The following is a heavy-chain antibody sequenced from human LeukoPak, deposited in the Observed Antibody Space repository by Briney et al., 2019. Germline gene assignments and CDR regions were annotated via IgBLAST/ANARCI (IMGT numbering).Heavy chain of an antibody. J-gene: IGHJ5*02. Sequence: PSETLSLTCTVSDDFISTSNSYWGWVRQPPGKGLEWIGSIYYSGTTYYSPSLKSRVTISVDTSKKQFSLKLTSVTAADTAVYYCARSGAAEGPTHNWFDPWSQGTLVTVSS. D-gene: IGHD6-13*01. V-gene: IGHV4-39*01. CDR1: DDFISTSNSY. CDR2: IYYSGTT. CDR3: ARSGAAEGPTHNWFDP.